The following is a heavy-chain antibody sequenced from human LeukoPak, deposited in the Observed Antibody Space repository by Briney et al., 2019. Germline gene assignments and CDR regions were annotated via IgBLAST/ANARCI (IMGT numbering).Heavy chain of an antibody. V-gene: IGHV3-23*01. CDR1: GFTFSTYV. Sequence: GGSLRLSCAASGFTFSTYVMTWVRQAPGKGLEWVSAISGSGGSTYYADSVKGRFTISRDNSKNTLYLQMNSLRAEDTAVYYCAKDPLHIAAAGTRGNWFDPWGQGTLVTVSS. CDR3: AKDPLHIAAAGTRGNWFDP. D-gene: IGHD6-13*01. J-gene: IGHJ5*02. CDR2: ISGSGGST.